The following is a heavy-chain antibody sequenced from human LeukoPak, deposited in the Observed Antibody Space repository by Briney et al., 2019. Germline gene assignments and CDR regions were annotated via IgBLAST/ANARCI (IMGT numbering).Heavy chain of an antibody. Sequence: GGSLRLSCAASGFTFSSYGMHWVRQAPGKGLEWVAVISYDGSNKYYADSAKGRFTISRDNSKNTLYLQMNSLRAEDTAVYYCAKGRDGDYWGQGTLVTVSS. CDR2: ISYDGSNK. D-gene: IGHD6-6*01. V-gene: IGHV3-30*18. CDR1: GFTFSSYG. CDR3: AKGRDGDY. J-gene: IGHJ4*02.